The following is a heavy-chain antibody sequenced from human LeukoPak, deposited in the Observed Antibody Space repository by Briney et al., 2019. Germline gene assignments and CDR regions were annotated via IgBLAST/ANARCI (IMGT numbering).Heavy chain of an antibody. D-gene: IGHD4-17*01. CDR1: GFTFSSYS. CDR3: ARNAYGDRSSFDY. Sequence: GGSLRLSCAASGFTFSSYSMNWVRQAPGKGLEWVSFISSSSRTIFYADSVKARFTISRDSAKNSLYLQMNSLRAEDTAVYYCARNAYGDRSSFDYWGQGTLVTVSS. V-gene: IGHV3-48*01. CDR2: ISSSSRTI. J-gene: IGHJ4*02.